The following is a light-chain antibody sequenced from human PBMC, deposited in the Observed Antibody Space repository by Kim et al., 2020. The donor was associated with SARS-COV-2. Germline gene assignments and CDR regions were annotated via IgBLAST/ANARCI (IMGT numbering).Light chain of an antibody. CDR2: STN. Sequence: QAAVTQEPSLTVSPGGTVTLTCASSTGAVTSSDYPNWFQQKPGQPPRSLIYSTNNKYSWTPARFSGSLLGGKAALTLSGVQPEDEAEYYCLLYYGGAYVFGTGTKVTVL. CDR3: LLYYGGAYV. V-gene: IGLV7-43*01. CDR1: TGAVTSSDY. J-gene: IGLJ1*01.